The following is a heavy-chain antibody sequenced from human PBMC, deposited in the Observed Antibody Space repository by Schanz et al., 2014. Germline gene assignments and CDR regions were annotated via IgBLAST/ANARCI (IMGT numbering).Heavy chain of an antibody. CDR1: EFTFSTDA. J-gene: IGHJ4*02. CDR2: ISASGGDT. CDR3: AKVRYSSGWRGDYFDE. Sequence: DVHLLESGGGLVQPGGSLRLSCAASEFTFSTDAMSWVRQAPGKGLEWLSVISASGGDTYYADSVKGRFTISRDNSKNTLYLQMNSLRAEDTAVYYCAKVRYSSGWRGDYFDEWGQGTLVTGSS. D-gene: IGHD6-25*01. V-gene: IGHV3-23*01.